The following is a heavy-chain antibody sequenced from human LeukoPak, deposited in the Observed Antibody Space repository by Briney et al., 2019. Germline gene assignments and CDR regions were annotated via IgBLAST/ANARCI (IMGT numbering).Heavy chain of an antibody. CDR2: IRNKANSYTT. J-gene: IGHJ4*02. CDR1: GFTFSDHY. Sequence: GGSLRLSCAASGFTFSDHYMDWVRQAPGKGLEWVGRIRNKANSYTTEYAASVKGRFTISRDDSKNSLYVQMNSLKTEETAVYYCRFVVVTGQFDYWGQGTLVTVSS. D-gene: IGHD2-21*02. V-gene: IGHV3-72*01. CDR3: RFVVVTGQFDY.